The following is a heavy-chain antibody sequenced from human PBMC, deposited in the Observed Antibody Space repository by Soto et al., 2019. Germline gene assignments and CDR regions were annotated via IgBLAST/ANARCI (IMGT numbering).Heavy chain of an antibody. Sequence: ASVKVSCKASGYTFTSYYMHWVRQAPGQRLEWMGWINAGNGNTKYSQKFQGRVTITRDTSASTAYMELSSLRSEDTAVYYCARAPDIVVEYFQHWGQGTLVTVSS. J-gene: IGHJ1*01. V-gene: IGHV1-3*01. CDR1: GYTFTSYY. CDR2: INAGNGNT. CDR3: ARAPDIVVEYFQH. D-gene: IGHD2-15*01.